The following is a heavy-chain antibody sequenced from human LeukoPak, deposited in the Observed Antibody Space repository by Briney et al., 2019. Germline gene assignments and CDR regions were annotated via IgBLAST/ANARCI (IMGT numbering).Heavy chain of an antibody. D-gene: IGHD3-22*01. CDR1: GGTFISYA. CDR2: IIPIFGTA. V-gene: IGHV1-69*01. CDR3: ARARRSGYFYYFDY. J-gene: IGHJ4*02. Sequence: GSSVTVSCKASGGTFISYAISWVRQAPGRGLEWMGGIIPIFGTANYAQKFQGRVTITADESTSTAYMELSSPRSEDTAVYYCARARRSGYFYYFDYWGQGTLVTVSS.